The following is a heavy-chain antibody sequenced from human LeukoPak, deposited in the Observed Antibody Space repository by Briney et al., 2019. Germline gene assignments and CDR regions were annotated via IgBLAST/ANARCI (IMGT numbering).Heavy chain of an antibody. CDR2: ISSTSSSK. D-gene: IGHD1-26*01. J-gene: IGHJ4*02. CDR1: GFTFSSYS. V-gene: IGHV3-48*01. CDR3: ARDLLGDPRYYFDY. Sequence: GGSLRLSCEASGFTFSSYSMNWVRQAPGKGPEWVSYISSTSSSKQYADSVKGRFTISRDNAKNSLYLQTNSLRAEDTAVYYCARDLLGDPRYYFDYWGQGTLVTVSS.